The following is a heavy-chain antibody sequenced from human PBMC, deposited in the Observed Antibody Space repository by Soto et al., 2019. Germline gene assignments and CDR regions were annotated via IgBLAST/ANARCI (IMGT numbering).Heavy chain of an antibody. CDR3: ARATYYYDSSGYSDRVLDY. CDR1: GGSISSGGYY. J-gene: IGHJ4*02. Sequence: SETLSLTCTVSGGSISSGGYYWSWIRQHPGKGLEWIGYIYYSGNTYYNPSLKSRVTISEDTSKNQFSLKLSSVTAADTVVYYCARATYYYDSSGYSDRVLDYWGQGTLVTVSS. V-gene: IGHV4-31*03. CDR2: IYYSGNT. D-gene: IGHD3-22*01.